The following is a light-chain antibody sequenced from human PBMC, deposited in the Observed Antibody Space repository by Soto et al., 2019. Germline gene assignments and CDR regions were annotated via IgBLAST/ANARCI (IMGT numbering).Light chain of an antibody. Sequence: DIQMTQSPSTLSASVGDRVTITCLASQSISSLLAWYQQKPGKAPKLLIYDASSLESGVPSRFSGSGSGTEFTLTISSLQPDDFATYYCQQYNSYPWTFGQGTKVDIK. J-gene: IGKJ1*01. CDR1: QSISSL. CDR3: QQYNSYPWT. V-gene: IGKV1-5*01. CDR2: DAS.